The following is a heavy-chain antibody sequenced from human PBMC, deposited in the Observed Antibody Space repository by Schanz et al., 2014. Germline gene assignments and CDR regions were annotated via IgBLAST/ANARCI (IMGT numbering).Heavy chain of an antibody. D-gene: IGHD3-10*01. Sequence: MQLVESGGGLVKPGGSLRLSCVASGFSFTTYAMSWVRQAPGKGLEWVSSISSGGNPYYANSVKGRFGISRDNSENTLYLQMSSLRVEDTAVYYCAKDPRGDKNDRAYYFDYWGQGTLVSVSS. J-gene: IGHJ4*02. CDR1: GFSFTTYA. V-gene: IGHV3-23*04. CDR3: AKDPRGDKNDRAYYFDY. CDR2: ISSGGNP.